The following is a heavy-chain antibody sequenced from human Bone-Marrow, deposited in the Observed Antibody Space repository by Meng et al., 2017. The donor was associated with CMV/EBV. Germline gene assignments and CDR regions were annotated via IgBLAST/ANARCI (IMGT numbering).Heavy chain of an antibody. CDR3: ARAASGAFDY. CDR2: VTSTGTIT. Sequence: LSCAASKFTFSSYAMGWVRQAPGKGLEWVSSVTSTGTITDYADSVKGRFTISRDNSKNTLYLQMNSLRAEDTALYYCARAASGAFDYWGQGTLVTVSS. V-gene: IGHV3-23*01. J-gene: IGHJ4*02. CDR1: KFTFSSYA. D-gene: IGHD1-26*01.